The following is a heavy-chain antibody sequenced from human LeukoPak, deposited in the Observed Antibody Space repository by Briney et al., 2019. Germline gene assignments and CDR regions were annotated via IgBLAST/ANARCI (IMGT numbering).Heavy chain of an antibody. CDR2: IYYSGST. V-gene: IGHV4-39*02. Sequence: PSETLSLTCTVSGGSISSSSYYWGWIRQPPGKGLEWLGSIYYSGSTYYNPSLKSRVTISVDTSKNQFSLKLSSVTAADTAVYYCARDILWFGEFTYNYYYYGMDVWGQGTTVTVSS. CDR1: GGSISSSSYY. D-gene: IGHD3-10*01. CDR3: ARDILWFGEFTYNYYYYGMDV. J-gene: IGHJ6*02.